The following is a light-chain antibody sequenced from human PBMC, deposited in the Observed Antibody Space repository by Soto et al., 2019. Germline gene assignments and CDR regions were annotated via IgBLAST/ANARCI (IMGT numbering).Light chain of an antibody. CDR2: SDS. J-gene: IGLJ2*01. CDR1: SSNIGTNT. Sequence: QLVLTQPPSASGTPGRRVTISCSGSSSNIGTNTVSWYQHLPRAAPKLLIYSDSRRPSGIPDRFSGSKSGTSASLAISGLQSEDEAYYYCAAWDGSLNGGVFGGGTQLTVL. CDR3: AAWDGSLNGGV. V-gene: IGLV1-44*01.